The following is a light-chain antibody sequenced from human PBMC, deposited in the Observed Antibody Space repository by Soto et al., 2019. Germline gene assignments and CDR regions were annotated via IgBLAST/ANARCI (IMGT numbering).Light chain of an antibody. V-gene: IGKV3-20*01. CDR2: DAS. CDR3: QQFSSYPLT. J-gene: IGKJ4*01. CDR1: QPVRNNY. Sequence: LFTSRPGTLTLSPGSLATLSCRASQPVRNNYLAWYQQKPGQAPRLLIYDASSRATGIPARFSGDGSGTDFTLTISRLEPEDFAVYYCQQFSSYPLTFGGGTKVEI.